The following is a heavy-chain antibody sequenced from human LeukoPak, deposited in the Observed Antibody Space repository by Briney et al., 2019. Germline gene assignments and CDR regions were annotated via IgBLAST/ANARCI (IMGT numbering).Heavy chain of an antibody. J-gene: IGHJ4*02. D-gene: IGHD6-25*01. CDR2: LYTSGST. CDR1: GGSISSGSYY. V-gene: IGHV4-61*09. CDR3: ARDGGYRRGYFDY. Sequence: NPSQTLSLTCTVSGGSISSGSYYWSWTRQPAGKGLEWIGHLYTSGSTYYNPSLNSRITISVDTSKNQFSLRLSSVTAADTAVYYCARDGGYRRGYFDYWGQGTLVTVSP.